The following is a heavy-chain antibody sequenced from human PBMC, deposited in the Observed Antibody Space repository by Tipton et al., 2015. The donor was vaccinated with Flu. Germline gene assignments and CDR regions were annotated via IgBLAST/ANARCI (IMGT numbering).Heavy chain of an antibody. V-gene: IGHV4-39*01. D-gene: IGHD3-22*01. CDR3: ARGRGYYYDFDY. Sequence: TLSLTCTVSGGPISSSSYYWGWIRQPPGKGLEWIGSIYYSGGTYYNPSLKSRVTISVATSKNQFSLKLSSVTAADTAVYYCARGRGYYYDFDYWGQGTLVTVSS. J-gene: IGHJ4*02. CDR1: GGPISSSSYY. CDR2: IYYSGGT.